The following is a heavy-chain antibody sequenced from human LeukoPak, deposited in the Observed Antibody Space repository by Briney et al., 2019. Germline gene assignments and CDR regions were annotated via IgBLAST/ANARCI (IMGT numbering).Heavy chain of an antibody. D-gene: IGHD3-10*01. J-gene: IGHJ4*02. Sequence: PSETLSLTCTVSGGSISSGSYYWSWIRQPAGKGLEWIGNIHYTGSTYYSPSLKSRLTISVDTSKNQLSLKLNSVTAADTAVYYCATDYGSGSYSVFPPSLDFWGQGTLVTVSS. CDR2: IHYTGST. CDR1: GGSISSGSYY. V-gene: IGHV4-30-4*08. CDR3: ATDYGSGSYSVFPPSLDF.